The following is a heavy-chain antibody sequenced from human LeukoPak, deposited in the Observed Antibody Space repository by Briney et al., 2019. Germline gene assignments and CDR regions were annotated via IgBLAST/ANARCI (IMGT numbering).Heavy chain of an antibody. V-gene: IGHV4-59*01. CDR3: ARTVGIQLVGDAFDI. Sequence: PSETLSLTCTVSGGSISSYYWSWIRQPPGKGLEWIGYIYYSGSTNYNPSLKSRVTISVDTSKNQFSLKLSSVTAADTAVYYCARTVGIQLVGDAFDIWGQGTMVTVSS. CDR1: GGSISSYY. J-gene: IGHJ3*02. D-gene: IGHD5-18*01. CDR2: IYYSGST.